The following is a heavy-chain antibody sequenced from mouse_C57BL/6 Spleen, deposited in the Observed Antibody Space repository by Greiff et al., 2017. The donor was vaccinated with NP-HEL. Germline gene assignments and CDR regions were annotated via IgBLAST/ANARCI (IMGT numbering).Heavy chain of an antibody. V-gene: IGHV1-55*01. D-gene: IGHD1-1*01. CDR2: IYPGSGST. Sequence: QVQLQQSGAELVKPGASVKMSCKASGYTFTSYWITWVKQRPGQGLEWIGDIYPGSGSTNYNEKFKSKATLTVDTSSSTAYMQLSSLTSEDSAVYYCARCLSITTVVDYAMDYWGQGTSVTVSS. CDR1: GYTFTSYW. CDR3: ARCLSITTVVDYAMDY. J-gene: IGHJ4*01.